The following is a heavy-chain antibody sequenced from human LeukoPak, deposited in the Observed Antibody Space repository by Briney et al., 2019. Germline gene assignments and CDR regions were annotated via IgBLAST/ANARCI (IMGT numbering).Heavy chain of an antibody. D-gene: IGHD6-13*01. CDR2: IYYSGSP. CDR3: ARERGSSWDFDY. CDR1: GGSISSYY. J-gene: IGHJ4*02. V-gene: IGHV4-59*01. Sequence: SETLSLTCTVSGGSISSYYWSWIRQPPGKGVEWIGYIYYSGSPNYNPSLKSRGTISVDTSKNQFSLKLSSVPAADTAVYYCARERGSSWDFDYWGQGTLVTVSS.